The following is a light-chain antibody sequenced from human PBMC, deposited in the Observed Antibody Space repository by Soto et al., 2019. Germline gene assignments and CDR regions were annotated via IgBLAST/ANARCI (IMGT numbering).Light chain of an antibody. CDR1: QSVSSF. J-gene: IGKJ4*01. CDR3: QQHTNWPLT. Sequence: ETVLTQSPATLSLSPVEGATLSCRASQSVSSFLAWYQQKPGQAPRLLIYDASNRATGIPARFSGSGSGTDFTLTISSLEPEDFAVYYCQQHTNWPLTFGGGTKVDIK. V-gene: IGKV3-11*01. CDR2: DAS.